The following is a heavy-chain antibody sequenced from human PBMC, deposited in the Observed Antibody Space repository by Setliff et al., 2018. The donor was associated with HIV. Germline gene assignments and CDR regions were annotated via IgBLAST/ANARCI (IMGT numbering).Heavy chain of an antibody. CDR2: LTGDGVNT. Sequence: GSLRLSCAASGFTFSTYVLSWVRQAPGKGLEWVSALTGDGVNTYYADSVKGRFTISRDNSKNTLYLQMNSLRAEDTAVYYCAIGLLTGEIDYWGQGTLVTVSS. V-gene: IGHV3-23*01. CDR1: GFTFSTYV. J-gene: IGHJ4*02. CDR3: AIGLLTGEIDY. D-gene: IGHD3-9*01.